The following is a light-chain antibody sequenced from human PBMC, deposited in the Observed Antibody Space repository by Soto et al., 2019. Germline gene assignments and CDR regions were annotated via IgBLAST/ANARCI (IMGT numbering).Light chain of an antibody. V-gene: IGKV3-20*01. J-gene: IGKJ1*01. CDR1: QSVSSNY. CDR2: DVS. Sequence: DIVLTQSPGTLSLSPGERATLSCRSSQSVSSNYLAWYQQKPDQAPRLVIYDVSGRATGIPDRFSGSGSGTDFTLTISRLEPEDFAVYYCQQYRSSPTFGQGTKVEIK. CDR3: QQYRSSPT.